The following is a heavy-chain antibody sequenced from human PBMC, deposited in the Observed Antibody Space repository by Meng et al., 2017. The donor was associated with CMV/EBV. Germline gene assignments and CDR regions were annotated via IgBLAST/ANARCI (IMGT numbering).Heavy chain of an antibody. CDR2: INHSGST. CDR3: ARQRSSGWLYYYYGMDV. V-gene: IGHV4-34*01. Sequence: GSLRLSCAVYGGSFSGYYWSWIRQPPGKGLEWIGEINHSGSTNYNTTLKSRVTISVDTSKNQFSLKLSSVTAADTAVYYCARQRSSGWLYYYYGMDVWGQGTTVTVSS. D-gene: IGHD6-19*01. CDR1: GGSFSGYY. J-gene: IGHJ6*02.